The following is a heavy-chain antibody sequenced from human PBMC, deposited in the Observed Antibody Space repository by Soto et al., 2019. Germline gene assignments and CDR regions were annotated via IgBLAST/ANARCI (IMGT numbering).Heavy chain of an antibody. J-gene: IGHJ4*02. CDR3: ARTPYLPYCGGDCYHHYFDF. CDR2: IIPIFGTA. Sequence: QVQLVQSGAEVKKPGSSVKVSCKASGGTFSSYAISWVRQAPGQGLAWMGGIIPIFGTANYAQKFQGRVTITADDSTSTASMELSSLRSEDTAVYYCARTPYLPYCGGDCYHHYFDFWGQGTLVTVSS. D-gene: IGHD2-21*02. V-gene: IGHV1-69*01. CDR1: GGTFSSYA.